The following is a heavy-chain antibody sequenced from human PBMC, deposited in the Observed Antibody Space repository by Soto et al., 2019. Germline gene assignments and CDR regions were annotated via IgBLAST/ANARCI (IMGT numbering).Heavy chain of an antibody. D-gene: IGHD4-17*01. CDR3: ARTDYGDYAFDY. V-gene: IGHV4-34*01. CDR1: GGSFSGYY. CDR2: INHSGST. Sequence: SETLSLTCAVYGGSFSGYYWSWIRQPPGKGLEWIGEINHSGSTNYNPSLKSRVTISVDTSKNQFSLKLSSVTAADTAVYYCARTDYGDYAFDYWGQGTLVTVSS. J-gene: IGHJ4*02.